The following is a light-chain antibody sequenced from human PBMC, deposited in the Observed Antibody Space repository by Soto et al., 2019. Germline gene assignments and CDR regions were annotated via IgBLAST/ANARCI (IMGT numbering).Light chain of an antibody. CDR3: QQYGSSPT. Sequence: EIVLTQSPGTLSLSPGERATLSCRASQSVSSSYLAWYQQKPGQAPRLLIYGASSRATGIPDRFSGSGSRTDFTLTISRLEPEDFAVYYCQQYGSSPTFGGGTKVAIK. J-gene: IGKJ4*01. CDR1: QSVSSSY. CDR2: GAS. V-gene: IGKV3-20*01.